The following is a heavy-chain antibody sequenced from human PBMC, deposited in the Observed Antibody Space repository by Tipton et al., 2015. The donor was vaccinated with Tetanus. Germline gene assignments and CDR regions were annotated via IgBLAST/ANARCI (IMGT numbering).Heavy chain of an antibody. CDR3: ARDITGTRSGSYYFDY. CDR1: GGSISSSNW. J-gene: IGHJ4*02. V-gene: IGHV4-4*02. D-gene: IGHD1-20*01. CDR2: IYHSGST. Sequence: TLSLTCAVSGGSISSSNWWSWVRQPPGKGLEWIGEIYHSGSTNYNPSLKSRVTISVDKSKNQFSLKLSSVTAADTAVYYCARDITGTRSGSYYFDYWGQGTLVTVSS.